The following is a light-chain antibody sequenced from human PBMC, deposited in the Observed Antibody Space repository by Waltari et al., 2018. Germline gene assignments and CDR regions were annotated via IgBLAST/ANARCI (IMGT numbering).Light chain of an antibody. CDR1: QSLLHSNGYTY. Sequence: DIVMTQSPLSLSVIPGEPASISCRSSQSLLHSNGYTYLDWYLQKPGQSPQLLIYLGSYRASGVPDRFSGSGSGTDFTLKISRVEAEDVGVYYCMQALETIFTFGPGTKVDIK. CDR3: MQALETIFT. V-gene: IGKV2-28*01. CDR2: LGS. J-gene: IGKJ3*01.